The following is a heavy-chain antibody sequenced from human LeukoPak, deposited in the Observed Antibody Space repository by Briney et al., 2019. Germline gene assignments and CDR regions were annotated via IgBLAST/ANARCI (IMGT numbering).Heavy chain of an antibody. D-gene: IGHD4-11*01. CDR1: GGTFSSYA. Sequence: ASVKVSCKASGGTFSSYAISWVRQAPGQGLEWMGGIIPIFGTANYAQKFQGRVTITADESTSTAYMELSSLRSEDTAVYYCAREGSNYYYGMDVWGQGTTVTVSS. CDR3: AREGSNYYYGMDV. CDR2: IIPIFGTA. V-gene: IGHV1-69*13. J-gene: IGHJ6*02.